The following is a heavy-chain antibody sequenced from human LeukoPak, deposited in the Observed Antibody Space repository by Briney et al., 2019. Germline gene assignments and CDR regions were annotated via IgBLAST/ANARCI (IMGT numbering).Heavy chain of an antibody. D-gene: IGHD2-15*01. V-gene: IGHV4-4*07. CDR2: IYTSGST. CDR3: ARDYFARYCSGGSCYNWFDP. CDR1: GGSISSYY. J-gene: IGHJ5*02. Sequence: PSETLSLTCTVSGGSISSYYWSWIRQPAGKGLEWIGRIYTSGSTNYNPSLKSRVTMSVDTSKHQLSLKLSSVTAADTAVYYCARDYFARYCSGGSCYNWFDPWGQGTLVTVSS.